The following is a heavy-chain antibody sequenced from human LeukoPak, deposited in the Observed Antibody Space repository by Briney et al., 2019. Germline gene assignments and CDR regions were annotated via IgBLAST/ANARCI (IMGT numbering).Heavy chain of an antibody. D-gene: IGHD1-26*01. Sequence: SETLSLTCAVYGGSFSGYYWSWIRQPPGKGLEWIGEINHSGSTNYNPSLKSRVTISVDTSKNQFSLKLSSVTAADTAVYYCARRPGVGANVSPFDIWGQGTMVTVSS. CDR1: GGSFSGYY. J-gene: IGHJ3*02. V-gene: IGHV4-34*01. CDR2: INHSGST. CDR3: ARRPGVGANVSPFDI.